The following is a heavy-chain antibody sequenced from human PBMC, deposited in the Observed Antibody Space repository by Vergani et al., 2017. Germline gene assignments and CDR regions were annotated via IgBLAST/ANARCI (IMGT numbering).Heavy chain of an antibody. CDR1: GFTFDDYA. V-gene: IGHV3-9*01. CDR3: AKDLRGTADY. Sequence: EVQLVESGGGLVQPGRSLRLSCAASGFTFDDYAMHWVRQAPGKGLEWVSGISWNSGSIGYADSVKGRFTISRDNAKNSLYLQMNSLRAEDTAVYYCAKDLRGTADYWGQGTLVTVSS. CDR2: ISWNSGSI. J-gene: IGHJ4*02.